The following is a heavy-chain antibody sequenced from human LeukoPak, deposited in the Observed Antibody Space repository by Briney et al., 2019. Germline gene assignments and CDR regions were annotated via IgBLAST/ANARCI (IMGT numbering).Heavy chain of an antibody. CDR1: GGSISTYY. D-gene: IGHD3-10*01. V-gene: IGHV4-59*13. CDR2: IYYSGST. Sequence: SETLSLTCTVSGGSISTYYWSWIRQPPGKGLEWIGYIYYSGSTNYNPSLKSRVTISVDTSKNQFSLKRSSVTTADTAVYYCARGGSESYRNYYYMDVWGKGTTVTVSS. CDR3: ARGGSESYRNYYYMDV. J-gene: IGHJ6*03.